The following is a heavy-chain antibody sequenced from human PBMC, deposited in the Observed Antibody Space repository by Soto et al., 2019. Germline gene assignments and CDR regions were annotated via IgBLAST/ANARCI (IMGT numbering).Heavy chain of an antibody. V-gene: IGHV1-69*06. CDR3: AREPIVEGPPGYNWFDP. CDR1: GGTFSNYV. CDR2: IIPISGAA. J-gene: IGHJ5*02. Sequence: SVKVSCKASGGTFSNYVVNWVRQAPGQGLEWMGRIIPISGAANYAQKFQGRVTITADKSTSTSYMELSSLRLGSVTAADTAVYYCAREPIVEGPPGYNWFDPWGQGILVTVSS. D-gene: IGHD3-22*01.